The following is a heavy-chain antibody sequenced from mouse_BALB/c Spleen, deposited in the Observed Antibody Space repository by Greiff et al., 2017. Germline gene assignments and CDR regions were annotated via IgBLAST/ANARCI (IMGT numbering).Heavy chain of an antibody. V-gene: IGHV5-6*01. Sequence: EVQGVESGGDLVKPGGSLKLSCAASGFTFSSYGMSWVRQTPDKRLEWVATISSGGSYTYYPDSVKGRFTISRDNAKNTLYLQMSSLKSEDTAMYYCARQGDGYLAWFAYWGQGTLVTVSA. D-gene: IGHD2-3*01. CDR2: ISSGGSYT. CDR3: ARQGDGYLAWFAY. CDR1: GFTFSSYG. J-gene: IGHJ3*01.